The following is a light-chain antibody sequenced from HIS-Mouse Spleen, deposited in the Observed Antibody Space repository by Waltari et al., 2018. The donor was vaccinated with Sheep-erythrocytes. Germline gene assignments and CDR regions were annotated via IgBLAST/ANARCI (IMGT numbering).Light chain of an antibody. CDR2: AAS. J-gene: IGKJ4*01. V-gene: IGKV1-39*01. Sequence: DIQMTQSPSSLSASVGDRVTITCRASQSISIYVNWYQQKPGKAPKLLIYAASSLQSGVPSRFSGSGSGTDFTLTISSLQPEDFATYYCQQSYSTPPTFGGGTKVEIK. CDR3: QQSYSTPPT. CDR1: QSISIY.